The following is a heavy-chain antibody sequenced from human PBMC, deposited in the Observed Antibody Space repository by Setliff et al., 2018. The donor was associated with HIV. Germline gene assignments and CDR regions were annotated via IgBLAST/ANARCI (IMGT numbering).Heavy chain of an antibody. J-gene: IGHJ3*02. CDR3: ARDKGRPHHFDNNGYYRSDTFDI. Sequence: SETLSLTCTVSGDSISSDFYWGWIRQPPGKGLEWIGSIYHSGNTYYIPSLQSRVTISVDMSKNQFSLNLNPVTAADTAVYYCARDKGRPHHFDNNGYYRSDTFDIWGHGTMVTVSS. V-gene: IGHV4-38-2*02. D-gene: IGHD3-22*01. CDR2: IYHSGNT. CDR1: GDSISSDFY.